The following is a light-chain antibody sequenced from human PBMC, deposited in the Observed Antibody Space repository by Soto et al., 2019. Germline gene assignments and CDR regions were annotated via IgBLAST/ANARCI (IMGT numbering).Light chain of an antibody. Sequence: QRELTHAAYESGFPGGRLTIFCTGTSSDVGKYNLVSWYQQHPGKAPKLIIYDDIKRPSGVSSRFSGSKSGNTASLTISGLQAEDETEDLCCSHSGFNTPYVFASGTKVAVL. CDR2: DDI. V-gene: IGLV2-23*01. CDR3: CSHSGFNTPYV. CDR1: SSDVGKYNL. J-gene: IGLJ1*01.